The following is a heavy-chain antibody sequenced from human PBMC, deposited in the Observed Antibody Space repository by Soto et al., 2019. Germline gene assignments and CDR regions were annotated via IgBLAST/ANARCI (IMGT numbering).Heavy chain of an antibody. CDR3: VKDGTKTLRDWFDP. J-gene: IGHJ5*02. Sequence: SATLSLPCTVSGASISGFYWSWIRKSAGKGLEWIGRIYATGTTDYNPSLKSRVMMSVDTSKKQFSLKLRSVTAADTAVYYCVKDGTKTLRDWFDPWGQGISVTVSS. V-gene: IGHV4-4*07. CDR1: GASISGFY. D-gene: IGHD1-1*01. CDR2: IYATGTT.